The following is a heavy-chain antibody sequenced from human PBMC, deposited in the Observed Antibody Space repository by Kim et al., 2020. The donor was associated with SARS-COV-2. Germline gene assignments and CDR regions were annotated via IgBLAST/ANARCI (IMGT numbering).Heavy chain of an antibody. J-gene: IGHJ6*01. Sequence: GGSLRLSCAASGFTVSSTYMNWVRQAPGKGLEWVSVICTDGRTYYSASVQGRFTISRENSKNTLFLQLISMRAADTAAYYCSRDHVDAMPGHAFYYFGM. CDR3: SRDHVDAMPGHAFYYFGM. CDR2: ICTDGRT. CDR1: GFTVSSTY. D-gene: IGHD2-2*01. V-gene: IGHV3-53*01.